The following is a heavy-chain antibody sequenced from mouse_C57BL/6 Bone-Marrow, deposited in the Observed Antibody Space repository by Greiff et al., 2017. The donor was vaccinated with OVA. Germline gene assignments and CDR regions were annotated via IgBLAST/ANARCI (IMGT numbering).Heavy chain of an antibody. V-gene: IGHV1-50*01. CDR1: GYTFTSYW. Sequence: QVQLQQPGAELVKPGASVKLSCKASGYTFTSYWMQWVKQRPGQGLEWIGEIDPSDSYTTYNQQFKGKATLTVDTSSSTAYMQLSSLTSEDSAVYYCARGGFIPWFAYWGQGTLVTVSA. J-gene: IGHJ3*01. CDR3: ARGGFIPWFAY. CDR2: IDPSDSYT. D-gene: IGHD1-1*01.